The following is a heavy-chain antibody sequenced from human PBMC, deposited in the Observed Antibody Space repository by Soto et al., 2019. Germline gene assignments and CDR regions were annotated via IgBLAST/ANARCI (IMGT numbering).Heavy chain of an antibody. CDR3: AKVWDSSSWYWPLDY. CDR2: ISGSGGST. CDR1: GFTFSSYA. J-gene: IGHJ4*02. Sequence: GGSLRLSCAASGFTFSSYAMSWVRQAPGKGLEWVSAISGSGGSTYYADSVKGRFTISRDNSKNTLYLQMNSLRAEDTAVYYCAKVWDSSSWYWPLDYWGQGTLVTVSS. V-gene: IGHV3-23*01. D-gene: IGHD6-13*01.